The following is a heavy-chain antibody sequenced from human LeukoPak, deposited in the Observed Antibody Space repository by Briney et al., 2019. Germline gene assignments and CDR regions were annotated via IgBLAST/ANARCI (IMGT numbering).Heavy chain of an antibody. Sequence: ASVKVSCKASGYTFTSYGISWVRQAPGQGLEWMGWISAYNGNTNYAQKLQGRVTMTTDTSTSTAYMELRSLRSDDTAVYYCARENRYYYDSSGYPDYWGQGTLVTVSS. V-gene: IGHV1-18*01. CDR1: GYTFTSYG. D-gene: IGHD3-22*01. CDR2: ISAYNGNT. J-gene: IGHJ4*02. CDR3: ARENRYYYDSSGYPDY.